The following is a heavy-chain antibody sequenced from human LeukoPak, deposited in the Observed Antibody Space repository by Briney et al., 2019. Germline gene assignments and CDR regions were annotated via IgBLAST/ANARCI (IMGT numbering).Heavy chain of an antibody. D-gene: IGHD6-19*01. CDR3: ARRGIISGWYWAYYFDY. J-gene: IGHJ4*02. V-gene: IGHV3-7*01. Sequence: GGSLRLSCAASGFTSGSHWMSWVRQPPGKGLEWVANIKRDGSVTNYVDSVKGRFTISRDNAKNSLYLQMSSLRAEDTAVYYCARRGIISGWYWAYYFDYWGQGTLVTVSS. CDR2: IKRDGSVT. CDR1: GFTSGSHW.